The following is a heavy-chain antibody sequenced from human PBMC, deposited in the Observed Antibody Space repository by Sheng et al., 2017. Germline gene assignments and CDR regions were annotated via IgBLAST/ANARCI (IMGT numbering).Heavy chain of an antibody. CDR3: ATSMIDAFDI. CDR1: GGSISSGSYY. V-gene: IGHV4-61*02. D-gene: IGHD3-22*01. J-gene: IGHJ3*02. CDR2: IYTSGST. Sequence: QVQLQESGPGLVKPSQTLSLTCTVSGGSISSGSYYWSWIRQPAGKGLEWIGRIYTSGSTNYNPSLKSRVTISVDTSKNQFSLKLSSVTAADTAVYYCATSMIDAFDIWGQGTMVTVSS.